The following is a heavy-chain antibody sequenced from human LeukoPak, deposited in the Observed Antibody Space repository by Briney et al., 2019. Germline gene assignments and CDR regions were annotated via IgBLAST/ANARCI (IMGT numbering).Heavy chain of an antibody. CDR1: GYSISSGYH. CDR3: ARHNWIFDI. V-gene: IGHV4-38-2*01. J-gene: IGHJ3*02. Sequence: SETLSLTCVVSGYSISSGYHWGWIRQPPGKGLDWIGSIYRSGITYYNPSLKSRVTISVDTSKNQFSLKLSSVTAADTAVYYCARHNWIFDIWGQGTMVTASS. CDR2: IYRSGIT. D-gene: IGHD1-20*01.